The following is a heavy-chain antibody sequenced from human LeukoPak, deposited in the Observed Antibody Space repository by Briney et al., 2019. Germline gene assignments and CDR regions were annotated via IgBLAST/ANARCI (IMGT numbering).Heavy chain of an antibody. CDR3: ARDDYGDYRNFDY. CDR2: IKQDGSEK. D-gene: IGHD4-17*01. V-gene: IGHV3-7*01. Sequence: GGSLRLSCVASGFTFSSYWMSWVRQAPGKGLEWVANIKQDGSEKYYVDSVKGRFTISRDNAKNSLYLQMNSLRAEDTAVYYCARDDYGDYRNFDYWGQGTLVTVSS. J-gene: IGHJ4*02. CDR1: GFTFSSYW.